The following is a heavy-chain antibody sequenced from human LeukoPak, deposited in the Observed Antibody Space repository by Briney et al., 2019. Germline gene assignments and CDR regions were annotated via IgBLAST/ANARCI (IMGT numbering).Heavy chain of an antibody. Sequence: PSETLSLTCTVSGGSISSYYWSWIRQPPGKGLEWIGYIYYSGSTNYNPSLKSRVTRSVDTSKNQFSLKLSSVTAADTAVYYCARGQALYYDILTGYPLFDYWGQGTLVTVSS. V-gene: IGHV4-59*01. D-gene: IGHD3-9*01. CDR1: GGSISSYY. CDR3: ARGQALYYDILTGYPLFDY. CDR2: IYYSGST. J-gene: IGHJ4*01.